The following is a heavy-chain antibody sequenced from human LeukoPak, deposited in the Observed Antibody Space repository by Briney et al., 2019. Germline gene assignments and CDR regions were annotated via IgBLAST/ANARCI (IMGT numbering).Heavy chain of an antibody. CDR3: TREGGVGS. CDR2: ISGDSSGNYI. D-gene: IGHD3-16*01. J-gene: IGHJ5*01. CDR1: GFSFSLYS. V-gene: IGHV3-21*01. Sequence: KTGGSLRLSCVASGFSFSLYSMNWVRQAPGKGLEWVSTISGDSSGNYIDYADSVKGRFTISRDNAKNSVFLQMNGLRDDDTAVYYYTREGGVGSWGQGTLVSVSS.